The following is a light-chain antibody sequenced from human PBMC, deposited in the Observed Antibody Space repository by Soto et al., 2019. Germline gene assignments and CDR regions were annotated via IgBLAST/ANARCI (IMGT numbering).Light chain of an antibody. Sequence: DIVMTQSPDSLVVSLGERATINCKSSQSILHSSNNKNYLAWYQQKPGQPPKLLIYWASTRESGVPDRFSGSGSGTDFTLTISSLQAEDVAVYYCHQYHSVPRTFGQGTKVEIK. CDR1: QSILHSSNNKNY. CDR3: HQYHSVPRT. CDR2: WAS. J-gene: IGKJ1*01. V-gene: IGKV4-1*01.